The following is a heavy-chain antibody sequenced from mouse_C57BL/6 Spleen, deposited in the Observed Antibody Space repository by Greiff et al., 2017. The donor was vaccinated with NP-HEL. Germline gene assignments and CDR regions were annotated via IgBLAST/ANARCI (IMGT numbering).Heavy chain of an antibody. CDR2: INPNNGGT. Sequence: VQLQQSGPELVKPGASVKIPCKASGYTFTDYNMDWVKQSHGKSLEWIGDINPNNGGTIYNQKFKGKATLTVDKSSSTAYMELRSLTSEDTAVYYCARKNYSNQAWFAYWGQGTLVTVSA. V-gene: IGHV1-18*01. CDR3: ARKNYSNQAWFAY. D-gene: IGHD2-5*01. J-gene: IGHJ3*01. CDR1: GYTFTDYN.